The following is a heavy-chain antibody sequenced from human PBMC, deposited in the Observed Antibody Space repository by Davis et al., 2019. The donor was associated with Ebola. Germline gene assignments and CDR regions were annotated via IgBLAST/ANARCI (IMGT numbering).Heavy chain of an antibody. V-gene: IGHV3-9*01. CDR3: ARHTPNPGGARYYGMDV. Sequence: SLKISCAASGFTFDDYAMHWVRQAAGKGLEWVSGISWNSGGIAYADSVRGRFTISRDNAKNSLYLQMNSLRAEDTAVYYCARHTPNPGGARYYGMDVWGQGTTVTVSS. CDR1: GFTFDDYA. CDR2: ISWNSGGI. J-gene: IGHJ6*02. D-gene: IGHD4/OR15-4a*01.